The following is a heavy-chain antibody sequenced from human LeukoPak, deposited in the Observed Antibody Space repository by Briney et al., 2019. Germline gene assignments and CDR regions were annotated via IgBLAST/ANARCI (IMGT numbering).Heavy chain of an antibody. D-gene: IGHD5-18*01. V-gene: IGHV3-33*01. CDR1: GFTFSSYG. CDR3: ARDRDTATVVDY. J-gene: IGHJ4*02. CDR2: IWYDGSNK. Sequence: GGSLRLSCAASGFTFSSYGMHWVRQAPGKGLEWVAVIWYDGSNKYYADSVKGRFTISRDNSKNALYLQMNSLRAEDTAVYYCARDRDTATVVDYWGQGTLVTVSS.